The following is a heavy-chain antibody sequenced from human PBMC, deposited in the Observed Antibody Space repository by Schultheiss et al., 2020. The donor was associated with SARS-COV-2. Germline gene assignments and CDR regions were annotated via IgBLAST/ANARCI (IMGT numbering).Heavy chain of an antibody. Sequence: SETLSLTCAVYGGSFRIYSWSWIRQPPEKGLEWIGEITHSGGTNYNPSLKSRVTISVDTSKNQFSLKLSSVTAADTAVYFCARRMFYYYGMDVWGQGTTVTVSS. CDR3: ARRMFYYYGMDV. D-gene: IGHD3-10*02. V-gene: IGHV4-34*01. CDR2: ITHSGGT. J-gene: IGHJ6*02. CDR1: GGSFRIYS.